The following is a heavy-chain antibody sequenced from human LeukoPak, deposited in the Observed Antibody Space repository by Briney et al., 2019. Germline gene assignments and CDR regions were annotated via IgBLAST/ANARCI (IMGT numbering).Heavy chain of an antibody. D-gene: IGHD2-15*01. V-gene: IGHV4-30-2*01. CDR3: ARGDCSGGSCYPGAFDY. Sequence: SQTLSLTCAVSGGSISSGDYSWSWIRQPPGKGLEWIGYIYHSGSTYYNPSLKSRVTISVDRSKNQFSLKLSSVTAADTAVYYCARGDCSGGSCYPGAFDYWGQGTLVTVSS. CDR2: IYHSGST. CDR1: GGSISSGDYS. J-gene: IGHJ4*02.